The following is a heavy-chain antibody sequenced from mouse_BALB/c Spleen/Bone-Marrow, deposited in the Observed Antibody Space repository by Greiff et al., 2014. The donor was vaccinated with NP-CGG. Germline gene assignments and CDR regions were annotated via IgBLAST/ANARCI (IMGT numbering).Heavy chain of an antibody. J-gene: IGHJ1*01. CDR1: GFTFSSFG. D-gene: IGHD4-1*01. CDR3: ARSWEYFDV. CDR2: ISSGSSTI. Sequence: EVQLVESGGGLVQPGGSRKLSCAASGFTFSSFGMHWVRQALEKGLEWVAYISSGSSTIYYADTVKGRFTISRDNPKNTLFLQMTSLRSEDTAMYYCARSWEYFDVWGAGTTVTVSS. V-gene: IGHV5-17*02.